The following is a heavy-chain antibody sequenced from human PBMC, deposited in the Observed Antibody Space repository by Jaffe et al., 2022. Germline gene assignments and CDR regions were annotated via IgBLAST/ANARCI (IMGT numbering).Heavy chain of an antibody. CDR1: GFTFDDYA. V-gene: IGHV3-9*01. CDR2: ISWNSGSI. Sequence: EVQLVESGGGLVQPGRSLRLSCAASGFTFDDYAMHWVRQAPGKGLEWVSGISWNSGSIGYADSVKGRFTISRDNAKNSLYLQMNSLRAEDTALYYCAKDGSAYYYGSGDASLDWWGQGTLVTVSS. J-gene: IGHJ4*02. CDR3: AKDGSAYYYGSGDASLDW. D-gene: IGHD3-10*01.